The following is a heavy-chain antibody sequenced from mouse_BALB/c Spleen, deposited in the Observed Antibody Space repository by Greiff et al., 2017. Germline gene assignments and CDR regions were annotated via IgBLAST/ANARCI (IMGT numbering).Heavy chain of an antibody. J-gene: IGHJ3*01. V-gene: IGHV5-6-5*01. CDR1: GFTFSSYA. Sequence: EVKLVESGGGLVKPGGSLKLSCAASGFTFSSYAMSWVRQTPEKRLEWVASISSGGSTYYPDSVKGRFTISRDNARNILYLQMSSLRSEDTAMYYCARQRDYYGSFAYWGQGTLVTVSA. CDR3: ARQRDYYGSFAY. D-gene: IGHD1-1*01. CDR2: ISSGGST.